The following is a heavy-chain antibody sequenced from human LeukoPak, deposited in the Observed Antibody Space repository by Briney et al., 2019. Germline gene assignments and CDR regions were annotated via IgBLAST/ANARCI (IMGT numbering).Heavy chain of an antibody. J-gene: IGHJ1*01. Sequence: PSETLSLTCTVSGGSISSYYCSWIRQPAGKGLEWIGRIYTSGSTNYNPSLKSRVTMSVDTSKNQFSLKLSSVTAADTAVYYCASQDIVVVSTSAEYFQHWGQGTLVTVSS. CDR1: GGSISSYY. CDR3: ASQDIVVVSTSAEYFQH. D-gene: IGHD2-2*01. V-gene: IGHV4-4*07. CDR2: IYTSGST.